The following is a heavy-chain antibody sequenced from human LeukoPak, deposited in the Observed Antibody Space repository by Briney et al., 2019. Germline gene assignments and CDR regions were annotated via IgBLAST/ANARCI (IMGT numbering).Heavy chain of an antibody. CDR2: IYYSGST. D-gene: IGHD4-17*01. V-gene: IGHV4-59*08. J-gene: IGHJ5*02. CDR1: GGSISNYY. CDR3: ARRTGLAPKGFWFDP. Sequence: SETLSLTCTVSGGSISNYYWSWVRQPPGKGLEWIGYIYYSGSTNYNPSLRSRVTISVDTSKNQFSLKLSSVTAADTAVYYCARRTGLAPKGFWFDPWGQGTLVTVSS.